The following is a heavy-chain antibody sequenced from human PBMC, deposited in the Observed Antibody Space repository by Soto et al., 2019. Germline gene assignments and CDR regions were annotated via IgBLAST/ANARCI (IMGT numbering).Heavy chain of an antibody. J-gene: IGHJ4*02. V-gene: IGHV4-4*02. D-gene: IGHD3-10*01. Sequence: SETLPHTRAVSGGSINSRSWWIWLRQPQGKGLEWIGEMYHSGSTNYNPSLKSRVTISVDKSKNQFSLNLSSVTAADTAVYYCARDQNGSGNYYTRYFDYWGQGTLVTVS. CDR1: GGSINSRSW. CDR2: MYHSGST. CDR3: ARDQNGSGNYYTRYFDY.